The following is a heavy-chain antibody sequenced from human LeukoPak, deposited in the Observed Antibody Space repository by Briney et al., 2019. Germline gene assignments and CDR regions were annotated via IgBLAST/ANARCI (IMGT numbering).Heavy chain of an antibody. Sequence: GGSLRLSCAASGFTFDDYGMSWVRQAPGKGLEWVSGINWNGGSTVYADSVKGRFTISRDNAKNSLYLQMNSLRAEDTALYYCARAAGTGYYYYMDVWGKGTTVTVSS. D-gene: IGHD1-1*01. J-gene: IGHJ6*03. CDR1: GFTFDDYG. V-gene: IGHV3-20*04. CDR2: INWNGGST. CDR3: ARAAGTGYYYYMDV.